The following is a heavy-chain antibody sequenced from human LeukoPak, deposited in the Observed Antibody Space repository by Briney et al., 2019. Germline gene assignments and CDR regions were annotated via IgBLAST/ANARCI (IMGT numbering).Heavy chain of an antibody. CDR2: ISSNGGST. J-gene: IGHJ4*02. V-gene: IGHV3-64*01. D-gene: IGHD3-10*01. CDR3: ARDLGILWFGDSIGGGFNY. CDR1: GFSFSSYA. Sequence: GGSLRLSCAASGFSFSSYAMHWVRQAPGRGLEYVSAISSNGGSTHYANSVKGRFTISRDNSKNTLYLQMGSLRAEDMAVYYCARDLGILWFGDSIGGGFNYWGQGTLVTVSS.